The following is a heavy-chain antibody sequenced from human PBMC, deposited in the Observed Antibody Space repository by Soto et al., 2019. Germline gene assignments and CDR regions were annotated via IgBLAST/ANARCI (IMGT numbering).Heavy chain of an antibody. CDR3: ARETPSAAAAYYYYGLDV. V-gene: IGHV1-69*01. CDR2: IIPVFGTA. Sequence: QVQLVQSGAEVKKAGSSVKVSCKVSGGTFSSYFINWVRQAPGQGLEWVGGIIPVFGTARYAEKFQGRVTITADESTSTAYMELSRLRSDDTAVYYCARETPSAAAAYYYYGLDVWGQGTTVTVPS. CDR1: GGTFSSYF. D-gene: IGHD6-13*01. J-gene: IGHJ6*02.